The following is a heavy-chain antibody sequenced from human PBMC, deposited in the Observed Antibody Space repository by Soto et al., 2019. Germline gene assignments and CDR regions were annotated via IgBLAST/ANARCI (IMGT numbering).Heavy chain of an antibody. CDR2: ISSSGSTI. D-gene: IGHD3-9*01. V-gene: IGHV3-48*03. J-gene: IGHJ6*02. CDR1: GFTFSSYE. CDR3: ARGGYDILTGYYGLYYYGMDV. Sequence: SLRLSCAASGFTFSSYEMNWVRQAPGKGLEWVSYISSSGSTIYYADSVKGRFTISRDNAKNSLYLQMNSLRAEDTAVYYCARGGYDILTGYYGLYYYGMDVWGQGTTVTVSS.